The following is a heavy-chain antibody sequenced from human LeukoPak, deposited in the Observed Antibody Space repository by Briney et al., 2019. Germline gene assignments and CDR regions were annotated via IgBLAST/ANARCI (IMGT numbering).Heavy chain of an antibody. D-gene: IGHD5-18*01. CDR3: ARRSYGSWASGGYYGMDV. CDR2: IYHSGST. CDR1: GGSISSGGYS. Sequence: PSETLSLTCAVSGGSISSGGYSWSWIRQPPGKGLEWIGYIYHSGSTYYNPSLKSRVTISVDTSKNQFSLKLSSVTAADTAVYYCARRSYGSWASGGYYGMDVWGQGTMVTVSS. V-gene: IGHV4-30-2*03. J-gene: IGHJ6*02.